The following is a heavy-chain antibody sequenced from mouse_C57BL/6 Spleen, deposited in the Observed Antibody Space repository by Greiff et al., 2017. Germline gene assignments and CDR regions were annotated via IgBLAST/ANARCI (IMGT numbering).Heavy chain of an antibody. D-gene: IGHD2-4*01. J-gene: IGHJ4*01. CDR3: ARNYYDNDRDAMDY. CDR2: IDPSDSYT. V-gene: IGHV1-69*01. Sequence: QVQLQQPGAELVMPGASVTLSCKASGYTFTSYWMHWVKQRPGQGLEWIGEIDPSDSYTNYNQKFKGKSTLTVDTSSSTAYMQLSNLTSEDSAVXYCARNYYDNDRDAMDYWGQGTSVTVSS. CDR1: GYTFTSYW.